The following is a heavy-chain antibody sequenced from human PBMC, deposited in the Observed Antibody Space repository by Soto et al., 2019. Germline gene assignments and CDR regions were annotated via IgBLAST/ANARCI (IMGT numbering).Heavy chain of an antibody. J-gene: IGHJ4*02. V-gene: IGHV4-30-2*01. CDR1: GGYISSGGYS. CDR2: IYHSGST. D-gene: IGHD1-26*01. CDR3: ARAGVVGANAIDY. Sequence: SETLSLTCAVSGGYISSGGYSWSWIRQPPGKGLEWIGYIYHSGSTYYNPSLKSRVTISVDRSKNQFSLKLSSVTAADTAVYYCARAGVVGANAIDYWGQGTLVTVSS.